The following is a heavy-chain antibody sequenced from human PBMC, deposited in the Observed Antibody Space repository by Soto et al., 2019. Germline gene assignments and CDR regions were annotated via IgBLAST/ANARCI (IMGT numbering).Heavy chain of an antibody. CDR2: IIPIFGTA. Sequence: QVQLVQSVAEVKKPGSSVKVSCKASGGTFSSYAITWVRQAPGQGLEWMGGIIPIFGTANYAQKFQGRVTITADKSTSTAYMELSSLRSEETAVYYCAREVATIEAIYGMDVWGQGTTVTVSS. V-gene: IGHV1-69*06. D-gene: IGHD5-12*01. CDR1: GGTFSSYA. CDR3: AREVATIEAIYGMDV. J-gene: IGHJ6*02.